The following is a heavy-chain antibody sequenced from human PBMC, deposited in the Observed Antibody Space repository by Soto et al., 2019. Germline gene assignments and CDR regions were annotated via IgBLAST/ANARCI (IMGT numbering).Heavy chain of an antibody. CDR1: GFTFSSYA. V-gene: IGHV3-23*01. CDR3: AKGYVDQWLVRRPADAFDI. CDR2: ISGSGGST. J-gene: IGHJ3*02. Sequence: GGSLRLSCAASGFTFSSYAMSWVRQAPGKGLEWVSAISGSGGSTYYADSVKGRFTISRDNSKNTLYLQMNSLRAEDTAVYYCAKGYVDQWLVRRPADAFDIWGQGTMVTVSS. D-gene: IGHD6-19*01.